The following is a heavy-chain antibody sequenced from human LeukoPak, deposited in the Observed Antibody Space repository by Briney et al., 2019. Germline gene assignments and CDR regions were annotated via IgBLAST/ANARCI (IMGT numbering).Heavy chain of an antibody. V-gene: IGHV3-30*02. CDR2: IRYDGTNK. CDR3: AKNIAAADSSGYYYYYMDV. Sequence: PPGGSLRLSCAASGFTFSHYGMHWVRQTPGKGLEWVAFIRYDGTNKYYADSVKGRFTISRDNSKNTLYLQMNSLRAEDTAVYYYAKNIAAADSSGYYYYYMDVWGKGTTVTVSS. CDR1: GFTFSHYG. J-gene: IGHJ6*03. D-gene: IGHD6-13*01.